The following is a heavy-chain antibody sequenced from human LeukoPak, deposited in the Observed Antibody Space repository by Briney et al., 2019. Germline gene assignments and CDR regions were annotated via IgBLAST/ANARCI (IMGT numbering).Heavy chain of an antibody. J-gene: IGHJ4*02. V-gene: IGHV4-34*01. CDR3: ARGVVGATHN. D-gene: IGHD1-26*01. Sequence: SETLSLTCAVYGGSFSGYYWSWIRQPPGKGLEWIGEINHSGSTNYNPSLKSRVTISVDTSKNQFSLKLSSVTAADTAVYYCARGVVGATHNWGQGTLVTVSS. CDR1: GGSFSGYY. CDR2: INHSGST.